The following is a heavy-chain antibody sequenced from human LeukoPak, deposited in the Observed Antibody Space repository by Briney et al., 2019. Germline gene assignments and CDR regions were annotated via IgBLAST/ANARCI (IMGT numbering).Heavy chain of an antibody. CDR3: ARDHPYSSSSGLDY. D-gene: IGHD6-6*01. CDR1: GYTFTGYY. J-gene: IGHJ4*02. CDR2: INPNSGGT. V-gene: IGHV1-2*02. Sequence: ASVKVSCKASGYTFTGYYMHWVRQAPGQGLEWMGWINPNSGGTNYAQKFQGRVTMTRDTSISTAYMELSRLRSDDTAVYYCARDHPYSSSSGLDYWGQGTLVTVSS.